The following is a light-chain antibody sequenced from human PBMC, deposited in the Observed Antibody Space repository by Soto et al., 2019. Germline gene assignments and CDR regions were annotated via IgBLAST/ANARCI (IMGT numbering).Light chain of an antibody. Sequence: QSALTQPRSVSGSPGQSVTISCTGTSSDVGGYNCVSWYQQHPGKAPQLMIYDVTQRPSGVPDRFSGSKSGNTASLTISGLLAEDEADYYCCSHSASYTFVFGTGTKLTVL. CDR3: CSHSASYTFV. J-gene: IGLJ1*01. CDR2: DVT. V-gene: IGLV2-11*01. CDR1: SSDVGGYNC.